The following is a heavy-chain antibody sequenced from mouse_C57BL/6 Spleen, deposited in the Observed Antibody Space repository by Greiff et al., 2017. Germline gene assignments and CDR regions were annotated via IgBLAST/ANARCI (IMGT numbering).Heavy chain of an antibody. V-gene: IGHV1-55*01. CDR1: GYTFTSYW. J-gene: IGHJ3*01. D-gene: IGHD2-1*01. CDR2: IYPGSGST. Sequence: VQLQQPGAELVKPGASVKMSCKASGYTFTSYWITWVKQRPGQGLEWIGDIYPGSGSTNYNEKFKSKATLTVDTSSSTAYMQLSSLTSEDSAVYCCARKRGNQAWFAYGGQGALVTVSA. CDR3: ARKRGNQAWFAY.